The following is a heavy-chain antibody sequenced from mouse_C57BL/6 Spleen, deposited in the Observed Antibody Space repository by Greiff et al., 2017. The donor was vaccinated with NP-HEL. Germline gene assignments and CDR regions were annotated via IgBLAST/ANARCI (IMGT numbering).Heavy chain of an antibody. D-gene: IGHD3-2*02. CDR1: GYTFTDYY. Sequence: EVQLQQSGPVLVKPGASVKMSCKASGYTFTDYYMNWVKQSHGKRLEWIGVINPYNGGTSYNQKFKGKATLTVDKSSSTASMELNSMTSKDSADYYWARGGKTAQDFAYAMDYWGQGTSVTVSS. CDR3: ARGGKTAQDFAYAMDY. J-gene: IGHJ4*01. CDR2: INPYNGGT. V-gene: IGHV1-19*01.